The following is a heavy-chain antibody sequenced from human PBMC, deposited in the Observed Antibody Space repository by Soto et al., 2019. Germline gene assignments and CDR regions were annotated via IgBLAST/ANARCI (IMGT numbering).Heavy chain of an antibody. J-gene: IGHJ4*02. V-gene: IGHV4-34*01. D-gene: IGHD3-10*01. CDR2: INHSGST. CDR1: GGSISGYY. CDR3: ARGYGTNFDY. Sequence: PSETLSLTCTVSGGSISGYYWSWIRQPPGKGLEWIGEINHSGSTNYNPSLKSRVTISVDTSKNQFSLKLSSVTAADTAVYYCARGYGTNFDYWGQGTLVTVSS.